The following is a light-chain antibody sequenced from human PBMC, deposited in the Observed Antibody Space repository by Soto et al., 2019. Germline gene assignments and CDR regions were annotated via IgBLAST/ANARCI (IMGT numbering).Light chain of an antibody. J-gene: IGLJ1*01. Sequence: QSALTQPASVSGSPGQSITISCTGTSSDVGGYNSVSWYQQHPAKAPKLMIYEVSNRPSGVSNRFSGSKSGNTASLTISGLQAEDEADYYCSSYTTSSTLLYVFGTGTQLTVL. V-gene: IGLV2-14*01. CDR3: SSYTTSSTLLYV. CDR2: EVS. CDR1: SSDVGGYNS.